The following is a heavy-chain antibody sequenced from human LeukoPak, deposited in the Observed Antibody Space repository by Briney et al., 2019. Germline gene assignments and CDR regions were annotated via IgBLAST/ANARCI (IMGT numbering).Heavy chain of an antibody. Sequence: GGSLRLSCAASGFTFSSYWMHWVRQAPGKGLEWVSSISSSSSYIYYADSVKGRFTISRDNAKNSLYLQMNSLRAEDTAVYYCARNLGPGGYYGLGDAFDIWGQGTMVTVSS. CDR1: GFTFSSYW. CDR3: ARNLGPGGYYGLGDAFDI. CDR2: ISSSSSYI. J-gene: IGHJ3*02. D-gene: IGHD3-22*01. V-gene: IGHV3-21*01.